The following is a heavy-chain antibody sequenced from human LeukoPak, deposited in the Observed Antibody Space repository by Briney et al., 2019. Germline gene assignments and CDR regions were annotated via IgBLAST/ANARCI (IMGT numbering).Heavy chain of an antibody. CDR2: INPKSGGA. J-gene: IGHJ4*02. Sequence: ASVKVSCKASGYTFTGYYIHWVRQAPGQGLEWMGWINPKSGGANYAQKFQGRVAMTRDTSVATCYMDVSRLTSDDTAVYYCARGYSYGYDYRGQGTLVTVSS. CDR1: GYTFTGYY. D-gene: IGHD5-18*01. CDR3: ARGYSYGYDY. V-gene: IGHV1-2*02.